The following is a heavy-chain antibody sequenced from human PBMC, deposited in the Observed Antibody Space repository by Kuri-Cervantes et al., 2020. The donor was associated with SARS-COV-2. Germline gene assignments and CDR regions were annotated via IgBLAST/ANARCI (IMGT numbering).Heavy chain of an antibody. Sequence: GGSLRLSCAASGFTFSSYAMHWVRQAPGKGLEWVAVISYDGSNIYYADSVKGRFTISRDNSKNTLYLQMNSLRAEDTAVFYCTRQAYDSSGFMNWFDPWGQGTLVTVSS. J-gene: IGHJ5*02. D-gene: IGHD3-22*01. CDR1: GFTFSSYA. CDR3: TRQAYDSSGFMNWFDP. CDR2: ISYDGSNI. V-gene: IGHV3-30*01.